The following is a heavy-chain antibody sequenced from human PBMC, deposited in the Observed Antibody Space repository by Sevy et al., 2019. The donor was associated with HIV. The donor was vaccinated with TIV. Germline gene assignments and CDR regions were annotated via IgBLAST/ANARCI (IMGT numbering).Heavy chain of an antibody. CDR3: ARDRYSCSPWDYFNALDV. Sequence: SETLSLTCTVSGGFISSNGYYWSWIRQHPGKGLEWIGYIFYSGSTYYNPSLKSRVSISVDTSKNEFSLKLSSVTAADTAVYYCARDRYSCSPWDYFNALDVWGQGTTVTVSS. V-gene: IGHV4-31*03. CDR1: GGFISSNGYY. CDR2: IFYSGST. J-gene: IGHJ6*02. D-gene: IGHD6-6*01.